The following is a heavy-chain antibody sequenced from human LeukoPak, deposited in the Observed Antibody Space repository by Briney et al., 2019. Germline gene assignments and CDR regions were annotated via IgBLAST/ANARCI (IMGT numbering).Heavy chain of an antibody. CDR2: ISWNSGSI. V-gene: IGHV3-9*01. CDR3: AKDSGGGNSRGAFDI. Sequence: GGSLRLSCAASGFTVSSNYMSWVRQAPGKGLEWVSGISWNSGSIGYADSVKGRFTISRDNAKNSLYLQMNSLRAEDTALYYCAKDSGGGNSRGAFDIWGQGTMVTVSS. J-gene: IGHJ3*02. D-gene: IGHD4-23*01. CDR1: GFTVSSNY.